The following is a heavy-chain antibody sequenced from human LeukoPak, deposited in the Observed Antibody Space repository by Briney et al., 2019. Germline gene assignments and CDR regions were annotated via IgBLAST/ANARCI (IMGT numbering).Heavy chain of an antibody. D-gene: IGHD7-27*01. Sequence: SETLSLTCTVSGGPLSGYHWGWIRQPPGKGLEWIGYIFYSGDTTYNPSLKSRVTISIDTPKNQFSLKMTSATAADTAVYFCARDKQPGDNWGPGTLVTVSS. CDR2: IFYSGDT. V-gene: IGHV4-59*01. CDR3: ARDKQPGDN. CDR1: GGPLSGYH. J-gene: IGHJ4*02.